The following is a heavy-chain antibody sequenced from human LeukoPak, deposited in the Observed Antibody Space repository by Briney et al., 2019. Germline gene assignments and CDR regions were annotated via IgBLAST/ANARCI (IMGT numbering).Heavy chain of an antibody. D-gene: IGHD3-10*01. Sequence: PSETLSLTCTVSGGSISSSYSYWGWIRQPPGKGLEWIGNIYYSGSTYYSSSLKSRVTISVDTSKNHFSLKLNSVTAAGTAVYYCAKPSNYYGSATDAFDFWGQGTMVTVSS. CDR1: GGSISSSYSY. J-gene: IGHJ3*01. V-gene: IGHV4-39*07. CDR2: IYYSGST. CDR3: AKPSNYYGSATDAFDF.